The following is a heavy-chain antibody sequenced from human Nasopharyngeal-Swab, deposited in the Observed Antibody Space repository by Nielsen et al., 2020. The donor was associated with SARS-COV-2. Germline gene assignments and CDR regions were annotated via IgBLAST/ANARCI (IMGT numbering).Heavy chain of an antibody. V-gene: IGHV3-23*01. D-gene: IGHD3-3*01. CDR3: AKDPYYDFWSGYYFDY. CDR1: GFTFSSDA. J-gene: IGHJ4*02. CDR2: ISGSGGST. Sequence: GGSLRLSCAASGFTFSSDAMSWVRQAPGKGLEWVSAISGSGGSTYYADSVKGRFTISRDNSKNTLYLQMNSLRAEDTAVYSCAKDPYYDFWSGYYFDYWGQGTLVTVSS.